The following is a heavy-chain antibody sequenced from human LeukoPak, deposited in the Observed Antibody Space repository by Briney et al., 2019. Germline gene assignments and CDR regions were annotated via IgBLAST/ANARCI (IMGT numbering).Heavy chain of an antibody. D-gene: IGHD2-2*01. CDR1: GYTFTDYY. CDR2: INPDNGGT. J-gene: IGHJ5*02. V-gene: IGHV1-2*02. Sequence: ASVKVSCMASGYTFTDYYIRWVRQAPGQGLEWMGWINPDNGGTNYAQKFQGRVTMTRDTSIRTVYMDLSRLRSDDTAVFYCTREARVGNWFDPWGQGTQVTVSS. CDR3: TREARVGNWFDP.